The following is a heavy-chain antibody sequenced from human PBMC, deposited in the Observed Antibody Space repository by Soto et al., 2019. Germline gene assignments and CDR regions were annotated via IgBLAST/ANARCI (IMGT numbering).Heavy chain of an antibody. Sequence: EVPLVESGGGLVQPGGSLRLSCAASGFTFSPFWMHWVRQVPGKGPVWVSRINSDGNSTSYADSVKGRFTISRDNAKKTLYLQMNSLRAEDTAVYYCERGSTHFDSWGQGTLVTVSS. CDR1: GFTFSPFW. D-gene: IGHD2-2*01. CDR2: INSDGNST. J-gene: IGHJ4*02. CDR3: ERGSTHFDS. V-gene: IGHV3-74*01.